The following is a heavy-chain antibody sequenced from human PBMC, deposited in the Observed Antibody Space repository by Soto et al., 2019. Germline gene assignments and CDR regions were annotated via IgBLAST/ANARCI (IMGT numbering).Heavy chain of an antibody. Sequence: QVQLVQSGAEVKKPGSSVKVSCKASGGTFSNYPISWVRQAPGQGLEWMGGIIPIFGTVNYAQKFQGRVTITEDESTRTDNMELRSLRSEDTAVYYCARGNHRWLELWYFDLWGRGTLVTVSS. CDR3: ARGNHRWLELWYFDL. CDR2: IIPIFGTV. CDR1: GGTFSNYP. D-gene: IGHD5-12*01. V-gene: IGHV1-69*12. J-gene: IGHJ2*01.